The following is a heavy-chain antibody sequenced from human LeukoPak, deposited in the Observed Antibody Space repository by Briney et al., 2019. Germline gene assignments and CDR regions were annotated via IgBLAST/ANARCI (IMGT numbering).Heavy chain of an antibody. D-gene: IGHD3-16*01. CDR1: GLSFSGSA. Sequence: PGGSLRLSCAASGLSFSGSAIHWVRQASGKGLEWVGHMRRKGNDYATAYTASVKGRFTISRDDSKNTAFLQMDSLKTEDTAVYFCARLGGSPPYFDYWGQGTLVTVSS. J-gene: IGHJ4*02. CDR2: MRRKGNDYAT. CDR3: ARLGGSPPYFDY. V-gene: IGHV3-73*01.